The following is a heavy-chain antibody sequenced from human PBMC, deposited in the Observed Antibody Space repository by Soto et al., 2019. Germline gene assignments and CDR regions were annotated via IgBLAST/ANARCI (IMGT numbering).Heavy chain of an antibody. V-gene: IGHV4-59*01. CDR2: IYYSGSA. J-gene: IGHJ6*02. CDR1: GGSISSYY. Sequence: PSETLSLTCTVSGGSISSYYWSWIRQPPGKGLEWIGYIYYSGSANYNPSLKSRVTISVDTSKNQFSLKLSSVTAADTAVYYCARDRGPYYYYGMDVWGQGTTVTVSS. CDR3: ARDRGPYYYYGMDV.